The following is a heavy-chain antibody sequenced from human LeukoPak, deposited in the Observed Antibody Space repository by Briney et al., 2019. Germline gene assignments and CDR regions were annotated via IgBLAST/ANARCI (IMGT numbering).Heavy chain of an antibody. J-gene: IGHJ4*02. V-gene: IGHV4-31*03. CDR1: GGSISSGGYY. CDR2: IYYSGST. CDR3: ARDLGIDGIDY. D-gene: IGHD5-24*01. Sequence: SETLSLTCTVSGGSISSGGYYWSWIRQHPGKGLEWIGYIYYSGSTYYNPSLKSRVTISVDTSKNQFSLKLSSVTAADTAVYYCARDLGIDGIDYWGQGTLVTVSS.